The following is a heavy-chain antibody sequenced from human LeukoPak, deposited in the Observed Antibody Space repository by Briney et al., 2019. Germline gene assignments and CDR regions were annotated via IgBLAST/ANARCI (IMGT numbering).Heavy chain of an antibody. CDR3: ARAMYYYGSGSYYQPSFDY. V-gene: IGHV3-23*01. D-gene: IGHD3-10*01. CDR2: ISGSGGST. CDR1: GFTFSSYA. J-gene: IGHJ4*02. Sequence: GGSLSLSCAASGFTFSSYAMSWVRQAPGKGLEWVSAISGSGGSTYYADSVKGWFTISRDNSKNTLYLQMNSLRAEDTAVYYCARAMYYYGSGSYYQPSFDYWGQGTLVTVSS.